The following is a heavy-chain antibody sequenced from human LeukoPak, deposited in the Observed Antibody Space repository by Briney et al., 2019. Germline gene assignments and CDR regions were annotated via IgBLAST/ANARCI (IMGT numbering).Heavy chain of an antibody. Sequence: ASVKVSCKASGYTFTSYGISWVRQAPGQGLEWMGWISAYNGNTNYAQKLQGRVTMTTDTSTSTAYMELRSLRSDDTAVYYCARDRADVVVTAIQGYWGQGTLVTVSS. CDR2: ISAYNGNT. CDR1: GYTFTSYG. D-gene: IGHD2-21*02. V-gene: IGHV1-18*01. CDR3: ARDRADVVVTAIQGY. J-gene: IGHJ4*02.